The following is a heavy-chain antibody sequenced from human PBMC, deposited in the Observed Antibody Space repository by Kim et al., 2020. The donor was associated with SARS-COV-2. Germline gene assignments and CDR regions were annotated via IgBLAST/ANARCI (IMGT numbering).Heavy chain of an antibody. CDR1: GGSISSYY. CDR3: ARCLSPEQWPTLFDY. Sequence: SETLSLTCTVSGGSISSYYWSWIRQPPGKGLEWIGYIYYSGSTNYNPSLKSRVTISVDTSKNQFSLKLSSVTAADTAVYYCARCLSPEQWPTLFDYWGQGTLVTVSS. J-gene: IGHJ4*02. CDR2: IYYSGST. D-gene: IGHD6-19*01. V-gene: IGHV4-59*13.